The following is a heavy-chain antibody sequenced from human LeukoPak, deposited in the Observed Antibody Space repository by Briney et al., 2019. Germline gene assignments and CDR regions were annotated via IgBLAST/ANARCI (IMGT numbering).Heavy chain of an antibody. Sequence: SETLSLTCAVYGGSFSGYYWSWTRQPPGKGLEWIGEINHSGSTNYNPSLKSRVTISVDTSKNQFSLKLSSVTAADTAVYFCARGLWAPRFDCWGQGTLVTVSS. V-gene: IGHV4-34*01. D-gene: IGHD1-26*01. CDR3: ARGLWAPRFDC. CDR2: INHSGST. CDR1: GGSFSGYY. J-gene: IGHJ4*02.